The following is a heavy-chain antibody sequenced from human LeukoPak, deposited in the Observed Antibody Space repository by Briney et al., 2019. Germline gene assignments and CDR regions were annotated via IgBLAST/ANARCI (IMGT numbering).Heavy chain of an antibody. D-gene: IGHD1-26*01. J-gene: IGHJ5*02. V-gene: IGHV4-4*07. CDR1: GGSISSYY. CDR2: IYTSGST. CDR3: ARDGKVVGAKSLSNWFDP. Sequence: SETLSLTCTVSGGSISSYYWSWIRQPAGKGLEWIGRIYTSGSTNYNPSLKSRVTMSVDTSKNQFSLKLSSVTAADTAVYYCARDGKVVGAKSLSNWFDPWGQGTLVTVSS.